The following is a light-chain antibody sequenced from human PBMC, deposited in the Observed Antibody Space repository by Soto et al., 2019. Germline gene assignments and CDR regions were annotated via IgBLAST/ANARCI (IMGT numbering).Light chain of an antibody. CDR3: QEYNSYPYR. V-gene: IGKV1-5*03. Sequence: DIQMTQSPSTLSVSVGDRVTITCRASQSFSSWLAWYQQKPGKAPKLLIYKASSLESGVPSRFSRSESGTEFTLTISSLQPDDLATYYCQEYNSYPYRFGQGTKLEMK. CDR1: QSFSSW. J-gene: IGKJ2*03. CDR2: KAS.